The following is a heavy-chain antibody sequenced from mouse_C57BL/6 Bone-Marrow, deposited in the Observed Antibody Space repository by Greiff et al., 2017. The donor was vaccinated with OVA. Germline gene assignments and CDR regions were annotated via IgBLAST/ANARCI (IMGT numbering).Heavy chain of an antibody. Sequence: VHVKQSGAELVRPGASVKLSCTASGFNIKDDYMHWVKQRPEQGLEWIGWIDPENGDTEYASKFQGKATITADTSSNTAYLQLSSLTSEDTAVYYCTTPLLWGDYWGQGTTLTVSS. J-gene: IGHJ2*01. CDR1: GFNIKDDY. CDR2: IDPENGDT. V-gene: IGHV14-4*01. D-gene: IGHD2-1*01. CDR3: TTPLLWGDY.